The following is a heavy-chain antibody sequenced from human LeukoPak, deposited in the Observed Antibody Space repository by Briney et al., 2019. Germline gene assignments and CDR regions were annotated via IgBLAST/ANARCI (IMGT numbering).Heavy chain of an antibody. J-gene: IGHJ4*02. CDR2: IWYDGSNK. V-gene: IGHV3-33*01. CDR3: ARDGGINYYEAGVPDY. CDR1: GFTFSSYG. Sequence: PGRSLRLSCAASGFTFSSYGMHWVRQAPGKGLEWVAVIWYDGSNKYYADSVKGRFTISRDNSKNTLYLQMNSLRAEDTAVYYCARDGGINYYEAGVPDYWGQGTLVTVSS. D-gene: IGHD3-22*01.